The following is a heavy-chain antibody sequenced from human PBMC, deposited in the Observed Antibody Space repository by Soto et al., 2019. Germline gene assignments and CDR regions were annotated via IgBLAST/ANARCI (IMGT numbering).Heavy chain of an antibody. Sequence: GGSLRLSCAASGFTFSSYWMSWVRQAPGKGLEWVANIKQDGSEKYYVDSVKGRFTISRDNAKNSLYLQMNSLRAEDTAVYYCARDQNYDILTGHKYYYGMDVWGQGTTVTVSS. CDR3: ARDQNYDILTGHKYYYGMDV. CDR1: GFTFSSYW. CDR2: IKQDGSEK. V-gene: IGHV3-7*01. D-gene: IGHD3-9*01. J-gene: IGHJ6*02.